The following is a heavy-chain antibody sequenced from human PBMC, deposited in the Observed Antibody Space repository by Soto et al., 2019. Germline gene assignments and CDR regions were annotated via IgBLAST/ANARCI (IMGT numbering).Heavy chain of an antibody. CDR3: ARHLGYCSSTSCYSVLYYYYYYMDV. V-gene: IGHV3-7*01. CDR2: IKQDGSEK. Sequence: GGSLRLSCAASGFTFSSYWMSWVRQAPGKGLEWVANIKQDGSEKYYVDSVKGRFTISRDNAKNSLYLQMNSLRAEDTVVYYCARHLGYCSSTSCYSVLYYYYYYMDVWGKGTTVTVSS. J-gene: IGHJ6*03. CDR1: GFTFSSYW. D-gene: IGHD2-2*01.